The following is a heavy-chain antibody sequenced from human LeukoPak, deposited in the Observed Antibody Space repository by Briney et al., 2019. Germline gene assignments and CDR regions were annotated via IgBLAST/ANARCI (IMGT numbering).Heavy chain of an antibody. D-gene: IGHD5-18*01. Sequence: GGSLRLSCVASGFIFSNAWMSWVCQAPGKGLEWVGHIKSKTDGGTADYVAPVKGRFTISRDDSKNTLYLQMNSLKIEDTAVYYCTTDRHTAMVQFDYWGQGTLVTVSS. J-gene: IGHJ4*02. V-gene: IGHV3-15*01. CDR3: TTDRHTAMVQFDY. CDR2: IKSKTDGGTA. CDR1: GFIFSNAW.